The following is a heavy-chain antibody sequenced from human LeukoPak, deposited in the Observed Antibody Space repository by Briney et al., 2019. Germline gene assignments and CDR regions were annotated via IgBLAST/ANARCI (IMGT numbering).Heavy chain of an antibody. J-gene: IGHJ3*02. CDR3: ARDARYEILTGYYRRDAFDI. Sequence: GASVKVSCKASGYTFTSYGISWVRQAPGQGLEWMGWISAYNGNTNYAQKLQGRVTMTTDTSTSTAYMELRSLRSDDTAVYYCARDARYEILTGYYRRDAFDIWGQGTMVTVSS. V-gene: IGHV1-18*01. CDR2: ISAYNGNT. D-gene: IGHD3-9*01. CDR1: GYTFTSYG.